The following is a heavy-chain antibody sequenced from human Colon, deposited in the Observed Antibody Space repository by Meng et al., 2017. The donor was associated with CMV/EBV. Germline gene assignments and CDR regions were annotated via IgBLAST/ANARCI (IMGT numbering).Heavy chain of an antibody. CDR1: GLTSSRYA. CDR3: ANYGWLLYYFDY. Sequence: AACGLTSSRYAMSWFRQAPGKGLEWVSAISGSGSSTYYADSVKGRFTTSRDNSKNTLYLQMNSLRAEDTAVYYCANYGWLLYYFDYWGQRTLVTVSS. CDR2: ISGSGSST. V-gene: IGHV3-23*01. D-gene: IGHD3-22*01. J-gene: IGHJ4*02.